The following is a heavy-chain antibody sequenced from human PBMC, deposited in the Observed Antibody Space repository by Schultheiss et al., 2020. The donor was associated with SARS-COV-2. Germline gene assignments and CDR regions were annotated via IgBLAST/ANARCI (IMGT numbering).Heavy chain of an antibody. CDR2: IYTSGST. J-gene: IGHJ6*02. CDR1: GGSISSYY. Sequence: SETLSLTCTVSGGSISSYYWSWIRQPAGKGLEWIGRIYTSGSTNYNPSLKSRVTMSVDTSKNQFSLKLSSVTAADTAVYYCAKAIDVIVLMVYAKLRPDYYYGMDVWGQGTTVTVSS. D-gene: IGHD2-8*01. V-gene: IGHV4-4*07. CDR3: AKAIDVIVLMVYAKLRPDYYYGMDV.